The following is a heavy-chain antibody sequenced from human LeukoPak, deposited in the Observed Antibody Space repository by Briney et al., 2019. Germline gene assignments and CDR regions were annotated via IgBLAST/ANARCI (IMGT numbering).Heavy chain of an antibody. V-gene: IGHV4-4*02. CDR3: ARDPRSGSYFDY. J-gene: IGHJ4*02. D-gene: IGHD1-26*01. Sequence: SETLSLTCTVSGGSISSSNWWSWVRQPPGKGLEWIGEIYHSGSTNYNPSLKSRVTISVDKSKNQFSLKLSSVTAADTAVYYCARDPRSGSYFDYWGQGTLVTVSS. CDR1: GGSISSSNW. CDR2: IYHSGST.